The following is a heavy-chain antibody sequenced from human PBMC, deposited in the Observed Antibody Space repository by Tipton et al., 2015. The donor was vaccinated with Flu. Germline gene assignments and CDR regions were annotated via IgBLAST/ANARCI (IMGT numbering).Heavy chain of an antibody. CDR2: VDYSGDT. V-gene: IGHV4-39*01. J-gene: IGHJ4*02. CDR3: ARLSYYDVDLKNFYFDY. D-gene: IGHD3-10*02. CDR1: SGSIRSTNYF. Sequence: GLVKPSETLSLTCTVSSGSIRSTNYFCAWIRQPPGKRLELIANVDYSGDTYYNPSLKSRVTISVDTSKSQFSLKLRSVTAADTAVYYCARLSYYDVDLKNFYFDYWGQGALVTVSS.